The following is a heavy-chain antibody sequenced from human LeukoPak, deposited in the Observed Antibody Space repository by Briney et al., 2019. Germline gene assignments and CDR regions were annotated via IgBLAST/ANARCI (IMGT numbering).Heavy chain of an antibody. CDR2: FDPEDGET. Sequence: ASVKVSCKVSGYTLTELSMHWVGQAPGKEVEGMGGFDPEDGETIYAQKFQGRVTMTEATSTDTAYMELSSLRSEDTAVYYCATERPNERIVGATGWFDPWGQGTLVTVSS. CDR1: GYTLTELS. CDR3: ATERPNERIVGATGWFDP. J-gene: IGHJ5*02. D-gene: IGHD1-26*01. V-gene: IGHV1-24*01.